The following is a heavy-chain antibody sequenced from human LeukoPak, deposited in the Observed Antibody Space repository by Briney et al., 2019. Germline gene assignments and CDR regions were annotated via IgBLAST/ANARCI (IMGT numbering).Heavy chain of an antibody. Sequence: GGTLRLSCAASGFTFSSYGMSWVRQAPGKGLEWVSGISGSGGSTYYADSVKGRFTISRDNSKNTLYLQMNSLRAEDTAVYYCAKFWSGYAVGVDYYYYMDVWGKGTTVTVSS. J-gene: IGHJ6*03. V-gene: IGHV3-23*01. CDR1: GFTFSSYG. CDR3: AKFWSGYAVGVDYYYYMDV. D-gene: IGHD3-3*01. CDR2: ISGSGGST.